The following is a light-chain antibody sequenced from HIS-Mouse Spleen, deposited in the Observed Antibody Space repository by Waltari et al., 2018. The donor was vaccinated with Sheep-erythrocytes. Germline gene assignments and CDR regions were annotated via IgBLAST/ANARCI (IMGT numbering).Light chain of an antibody. CDR3: QQRSNWLT. J-gene: IGKJ4*01. Sequence: EIVLTQSPATLSLSPGERATLSCRASPSVSSYLAWYQQKPGQAPRLLSYEASNRATGIPARFRGSGSGTDFTLTISSLEPEDFAVYYCQQRSNWLTFGGGTKVEIK. CDR1: PSVSSY. V-gene: IGKV3-11*01. CDR2: EAS.